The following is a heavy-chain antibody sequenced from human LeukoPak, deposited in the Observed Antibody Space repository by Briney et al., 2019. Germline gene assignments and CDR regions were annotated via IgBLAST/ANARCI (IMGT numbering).Heavy chain of an antibody. V-gene: IGHV3-21*01. D-gene: IGHD6-19*01. Sequence: GGSLRLSCAASGFTFSTYIMNWVRQAPGKGLEWVSSISSSSSYIYYADSVKGRFTISRDNAKNSLYLQMNSLRAEDTAVYYCARGSSGWYPGDYWGQGTLVTVSS. J-gene: IGHJ4*02. CDR3: ARGSSGWYPGDY. CDR1: GFTFSTYI. CDR2: ISSSSSYI.